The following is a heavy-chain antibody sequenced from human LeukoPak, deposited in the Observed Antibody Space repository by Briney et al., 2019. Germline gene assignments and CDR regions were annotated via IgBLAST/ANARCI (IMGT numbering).Heavy chain of an antibody. CDR1: GFTFSSYA. Sequence: GGXLRLSCAASGFTFSSYAMSWVRQAPGKGLEWVSAISGSGGSTYYAASVKGRFTISRDNSKNTLYLQMNSLRAEDTAVYYCAKARGGIVVVPAAYCFDYWGQGTLVTVSS. J-gene: IGHJ4*02. CDR2: ISGSGGST. D-gene: IGHD2-2*01. V-gene: IGHV3-23*01. CDR3: AKARGGIVVVPAAYCFDY.